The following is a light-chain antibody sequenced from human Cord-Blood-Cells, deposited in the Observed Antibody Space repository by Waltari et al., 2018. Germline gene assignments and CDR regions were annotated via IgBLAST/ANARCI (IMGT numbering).Light chain of an antibody. CDR2: GAS. CDR3: QQYGSSPRT. Sequence: EIVLTQSPGTLSLSLGERATLSCRASQSVSSSYLAWYQQKPGQAPRLLIYGASSRATGIPDRFSGSGSGTVFTLTISRLEPEDFAVYYCQQYGSSPRTFGQGTKVEIK. CDR1: QSVSSSY. J-gene: IGKJ1*01. V-gene: IGKV3-20*01.